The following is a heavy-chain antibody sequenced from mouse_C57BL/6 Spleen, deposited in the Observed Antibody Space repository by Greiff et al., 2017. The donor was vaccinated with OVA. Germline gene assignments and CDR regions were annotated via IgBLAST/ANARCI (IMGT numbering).Heavy chain of an antibody. J-gene: IGHJ4*01. CDR1: GFTFSDYG. Sequence: DVKLVESGGGLVKPGGSLKLSCAASGFTFSDYGMHWVRQAPEKGLEWVAYISSGSSTIYYADTVKGRFTISRDNAKNTLFLQMTSLRSEDTAMYYCARPQTGAYAMDYWGQGTSVTVSS. CDR2: ISSGSSTI. D-gene: IGHD4-1*01. V-gene: IGHV5-17*01. CDR3: ARPQTGAYAMDY.